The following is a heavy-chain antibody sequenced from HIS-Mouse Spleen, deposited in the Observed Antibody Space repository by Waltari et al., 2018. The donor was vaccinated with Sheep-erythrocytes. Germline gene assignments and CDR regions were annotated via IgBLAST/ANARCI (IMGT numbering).Heavy chain of an antibody. CDR3: AQTGATTPHFDY. D-gene: IGHD1-26*01. J-gene: IGHJ4*02. V-gene: IGHV1-69*04. CDR2: IITILGIA. CDR1: GGTFSSYA. Sequence: QVQLVQSGAEVKKPGSSVKVSCKASGGTFSSYAISGVRQAPGQGLEWMGRIITILGIANYAQKFQGRVTITADKSTSTAYMELSSLRSEDTAVYYCAQTGATTPHFDYWGQGTLVTVSS.